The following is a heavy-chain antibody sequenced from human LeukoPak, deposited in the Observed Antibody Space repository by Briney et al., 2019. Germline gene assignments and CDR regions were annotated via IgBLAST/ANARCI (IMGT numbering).Heavy chain of an antibody. Sequence: PGGSLRLSCEGSVFTFDDYDMHWVRQAPGKGREWGSSDHINSADSVQGRFAVSRDNAKNSVYLQINSVRPEDTALYFCAKDFGAAVAGTGGALDVWGQGVMVTVSS. CDR3: AKDFGAAVAGTGGALDV. D-gene: IGHD6-19*01. CDR1: VFTFDDYD. CDR2: DHI. J-gene: IGHJ3*01. V-gene: IGHV3-9*01.